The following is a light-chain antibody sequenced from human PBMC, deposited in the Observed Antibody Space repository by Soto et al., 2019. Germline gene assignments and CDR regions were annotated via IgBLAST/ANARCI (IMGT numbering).Light chain of an antibody. Sequence: QSVLTQPASVSGSPGQSITITCTGTSSDVGAYNLVSWYQQHPGKAPKAKIYDVNKRPSGVSNRFSGSKSGNTASLTISGLQAEAEADYYCSSSAGDPTFAFGTGTNMTVL. CDR3: SSSAGDPTFA. CDR2: DVN. V-gene: IGLV2-23*02. CDR1: SSDVGAYNL. J-gene: IGLJ1*01.